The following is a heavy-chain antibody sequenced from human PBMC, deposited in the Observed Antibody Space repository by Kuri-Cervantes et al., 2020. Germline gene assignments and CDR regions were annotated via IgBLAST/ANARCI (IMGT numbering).Heavy chain of an antibody. CDR1: GFTFSSYD. J-gene: IGHJ4*02. Sequence: GEPLKISCAASGFTFSSYDMHWVRQATGKGLEWVSAIGTAGDTYYPGSVKGRFTISRENAKNSLYLQMNSLRAGDTAVYYCAREHWYYYDSSGYSFDYWGQGTLVTVSS. D-gene: IGHD3-22*01. CDR3: AREHWYYYDSSGYSFDY. CDR2: IGTAGDT. V-gene: IGHV3-13*01.